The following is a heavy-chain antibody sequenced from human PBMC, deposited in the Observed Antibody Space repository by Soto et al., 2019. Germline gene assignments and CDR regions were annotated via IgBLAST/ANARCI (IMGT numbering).Heavy chain of an antibody. D-gene: IGHD6-13*01. J-gene: IGHJ4*02. CDR3: ASGASRWYPYVVDY. V-gene: IGHV1-69*01. Sequence: QAQVVQSGAEVRKPESSVKLSCKTSEGTFNSYAIAWLRQAPGQGLEWMGGIIPYYNTLNSAQKFQDRVTITADDSTNTVYMELSSLRSDDTAVYFCASGASRWYPYVVDYWAQGTLVTVSS. CDR2: IIPYYNTL. CDR1: EGTFNSYA.